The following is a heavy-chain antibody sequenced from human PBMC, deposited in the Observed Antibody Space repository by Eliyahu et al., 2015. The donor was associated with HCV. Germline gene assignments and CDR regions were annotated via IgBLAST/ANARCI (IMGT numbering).Heavy chain of an antibody. V-gene: IGHV4-34*02. D-gene: IGHD2-15*01. Sequence: LQQWGAGLLKPSETLSLTCAVYGGSFSGPYWXWIRQPPGGGLELIGHITDTGXTNYNPSLKSRVAISPDKSKKQFSLTMSSVTDADTAVYYCARGRLVVEGFNAHYSGVDIWAQGTTVSVSS. J-gene: IGHJ6*02. CDR2: ITDTGXT. CDR3: ARGRLVVEGFNAHYSGVDI. CDR1: GGSFSGPY.